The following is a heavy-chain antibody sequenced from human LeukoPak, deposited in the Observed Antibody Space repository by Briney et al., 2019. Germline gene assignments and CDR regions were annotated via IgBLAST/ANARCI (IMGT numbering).Heavy chain of an antibody. V-gene: IGHV4-59*12. D-gene: IGHD3-22*01. CDR2: IYYSGST. CDR1: GGSISSYY. CDR3: ARESYYDSSGYSHDAFDI. Sequence: SETLSLTCTVSGGSISSYYWSWIRQPPGKGLEWIGNIYYSGSTNYNPSLKSRVTMSIDTSTNQLSLKLSSVTAADTAVYYCARESYYDSSGYSHDAFDIWGQGTMVTVSS. J-gene: IGHJ3*02.